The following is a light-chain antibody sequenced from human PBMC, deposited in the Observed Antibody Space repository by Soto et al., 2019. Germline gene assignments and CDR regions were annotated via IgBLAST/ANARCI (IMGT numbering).Light chain of an antibody. J-gene: IGLJ1*01. CDR2: EVS. Sequence: QSVLTQPASVSGSPGQSITISCTGTTSDIGTYSYVSWYQQHAGKAPKLIIYEVSHRPSGVSNRFSGSKSGNTASLTISGLQAEDEADYYCCSYAGSSTLYVFGTGTKVTVL. CDR3: CSYAGSSTLYV. V-gene: IGLV2-23*02. CDR1: TSDIGTYSY.